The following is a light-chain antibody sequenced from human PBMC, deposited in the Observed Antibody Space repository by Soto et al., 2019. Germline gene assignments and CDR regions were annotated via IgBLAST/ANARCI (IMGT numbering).Light chain of an antibody. CDR1: QSVSSN. V-gene: IGKV3-15*01. J-gene: IGKJ3*01. CDR2: GAS. CDR3: QQYNNWPPLFT. Sequence: EIVMTQSPATLSVSPGERATLSCRASQSVSSNLAWYQQNPGQAPRLLIYGASTRATGIPARFSGSGSGPEFTLTISSLQSEDFAVYYCQQYNNWPPLFTFGPGTKVDIK.